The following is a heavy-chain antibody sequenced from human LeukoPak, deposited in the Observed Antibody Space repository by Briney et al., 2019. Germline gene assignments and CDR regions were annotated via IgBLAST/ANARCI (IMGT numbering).Heavy chain of an antibody. CDR2: ISSNGGST. Sequence: GGSLRLSYSALGFTFSSYAMHWVRQAPGKGLEYVSAISSNGGSTYYADSVKGRFTISRDNYKNTLNLQMSSLRAEDTAGYYCVVSYLYAFDIWGQGTMVTVSS. V-gene: IGHV3-64D*09. D-gene: IGHD5-18*01. CDR3: VVSYLYAFDI. CDR1: GFTFSSYA. J-gene: IGHJ3*02.